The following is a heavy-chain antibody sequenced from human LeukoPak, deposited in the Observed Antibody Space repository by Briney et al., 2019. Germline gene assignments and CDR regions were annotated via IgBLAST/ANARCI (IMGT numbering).Heavy chain of an antibody. CDR2: ISSSGSTI. V-gene: IGHV3-48*03. Sequence: PGGSLRLSCAASGFTFSSYEMNWVRQAPGKGLEWVSYISSSGSTIYYADSVKGRFTISRDNAKNSLYLQMNSLRAEDTAVYYCAREVPSGLFGEPKPYFDYWGQGTLVTVSS. D-gene: IGHD3-10*02. CDR1: GFTFSSYE. CDR3: AREVPSGLFGEPKPYFDY. J-gene: IGHJ4*02.